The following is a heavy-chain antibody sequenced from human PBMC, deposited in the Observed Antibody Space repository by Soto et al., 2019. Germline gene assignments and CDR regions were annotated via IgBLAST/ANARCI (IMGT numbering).Heavy chain of an antibody. CDR3: ARREGTYNWFDP. J-gene: IGHJ5*02. V-gene: IGHV4-59*01. Sequence: SETLSLTCTVSGGSISSYYWSWIRQPPGKGLEWIGYIYYSGSTNYNPSLKSRVTISVDTSKNQFSLKLSSVTAADTAVYYCARREGTYNWFDPWGQGTLLTVSS. D-gene: IGHD1-1*01. CDR1: GGSISSYY. CDR2: IYYSGST.